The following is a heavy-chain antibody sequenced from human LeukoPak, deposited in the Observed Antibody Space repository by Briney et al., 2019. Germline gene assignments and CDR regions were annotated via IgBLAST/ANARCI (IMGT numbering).Heavy chain of an antibody. J-gene: IGHJ4*02. V-gene: IGHV3-23*01. D-gene: IGHD1-26*01. CDR2: ISGSGYNT. CDR1: GFTFSSYG. Sequence: GGSLRLSCAASGFTFSSYGMSWVRQAPGKGLEWVATISGSGYNTYYADSVKGRLTISRDNSANTLFLHMSSLRAEDTALYYCAKHSGSYFIYYVDSWGQGTLVTVSS. CDR3: AKHSGSYFIYYVDS.